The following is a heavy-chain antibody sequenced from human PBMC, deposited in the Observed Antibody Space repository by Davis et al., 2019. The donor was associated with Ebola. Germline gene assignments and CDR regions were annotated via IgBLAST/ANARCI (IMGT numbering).Heavy chain of an antibody. CDR2: LGLGADT. D-gene: IGHD6-19*01. J-gene: IGHJ3*01. CDR1: GFTVSSNY. Sequence: GESLKISCAASGFTVSSNYMSWVRQAPGKGLEWVSTLGLGADTYYADSVKGRFTISRDNSKNTLYLQMNSLRVEDTAIYYCAKDTSNVWFDVWGQGTMVTVSS. CDR3: AKDTSNVWFDV. V-gene: IGHV3-53*01.